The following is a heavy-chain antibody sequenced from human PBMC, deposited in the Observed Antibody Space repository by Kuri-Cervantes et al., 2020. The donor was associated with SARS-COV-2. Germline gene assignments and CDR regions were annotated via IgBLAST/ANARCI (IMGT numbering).Heavy chain of an antibody. CDR2: IKQDGSEK. Sequence: GESLKISCAASGFTFSSYWMSWVRQAPGKGLEWVANIKQDGSEKYYVDSVKGRFTISRDNAKNSLYLQMNSLRAEDTAVYYCARDYKSYGYYYYYYMDVWGKGTTVTVSS. D-gene: IGHD5-18*01. CDR3: ARDYKSYGYYYYYYMDV. J-gene: IGHJ6*03. V-gene: IGHV3-7*01. CDR1: GFTFSSYW.